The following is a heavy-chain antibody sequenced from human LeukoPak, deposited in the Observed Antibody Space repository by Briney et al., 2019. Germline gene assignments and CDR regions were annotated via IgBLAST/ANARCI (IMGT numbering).Heavy chain of an antibody. CDR1: GFTVSSNS. D-gene: IGHD2-15*01. Sequence: GGSLRLSCTVSGFTVSSNSMSWVRQAPGKGLEWVSFIYSDNTHYSDSVKGRFTISRDNSKNTLYLQMNSLRAEDTAVYYCAKGGARYCSGGSCSRWYYMDVWGKGTTVTVSS. CDR2: IYSDNT. CDR3: AKGGARYCSGGSCSRWYYMDV. J-gene: IGHJ6*03. V-gene: IGHV3-53*01.